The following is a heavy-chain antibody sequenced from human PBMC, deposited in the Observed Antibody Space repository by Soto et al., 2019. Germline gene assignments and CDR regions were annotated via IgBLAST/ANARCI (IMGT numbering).Heavy chain of an antibody. V-gene: IGHV1-2*04. CDR2: INPNSGGT. Sequence: ASVKVSCKASGYTFTGYYMHWVRQAPGRGLEWMGWINPNSGGTNYAQKFQGWVTMTRDTSISTAYMELSRLRSDDTAVYYCARGGLNWNDVSNWFDPWGQGTLVTVSS. CDR3: ARGGLNWNDVSNWFDP. J-gene: IGHJ5*02. CDR1: GYTFTGYY. D-gene: IGHD1-20*01.